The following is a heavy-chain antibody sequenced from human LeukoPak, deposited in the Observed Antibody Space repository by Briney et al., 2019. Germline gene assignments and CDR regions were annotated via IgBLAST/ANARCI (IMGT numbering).Heavy chain of an antibody. J-gene: IGHJ4*02. CDR1: GFAFSSYG. D-gene: IGHD4-17*01. Sequence: GGSLRLSCAASGFAFSSYGMHWVRQAPGKGLEWVAVISYDGSNKYYADSVKGRFTISRDNSKNTLYLQMNSLRAEDTAVYYCAKGDGVYFDYWGQGTLVTVSS. V-gene: IGHV3-30*18. CDR3: AKGDGVYFDY. CDR2: ISYDGSNK.